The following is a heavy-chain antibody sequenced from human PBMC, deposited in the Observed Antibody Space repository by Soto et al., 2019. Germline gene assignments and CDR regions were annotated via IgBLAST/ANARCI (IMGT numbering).Heavy chain of an antibody. CDR2: ISSSGSTI. J-gene: IGHJ5*02. CDR1: GFTFSSYE. D-gene: IGHD3-10*01. CDR3: APRMVRGVIITEGWFDP. V-gene: IGHV3-48*03. Sequence: PGGSLRLSCAASGFTFSSYEMNWVRQAPGKGLEWVSYISSSGSTIYYADSVKGRFTISRDNAKNSLYLQMNSLRAEDTAVYYCAPRMVRGVIITEGWFDPWGQGTLVTVSS.